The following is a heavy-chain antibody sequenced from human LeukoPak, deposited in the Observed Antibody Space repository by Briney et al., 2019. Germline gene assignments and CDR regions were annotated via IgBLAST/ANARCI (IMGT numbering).Heavy chain of an antibody. CDR3: ARAGGFFSPFGY. CDR1: GGSISSGGYY. D-gene: IGHD3-3*01. J-gene: IGHJ4*02. CDR2: IYYSGST. V-gene: IGHV4-31*03. Sequence: SETLSLTCTVSGGSISSGGYYWSWIRQHPGKGLEWIGYIYYSGSTYYNPSLKSRVTISVDTSKNQFSLKLSSVTAADTAVYYCARAGGFFSPFGYWGQGTLATVSS.